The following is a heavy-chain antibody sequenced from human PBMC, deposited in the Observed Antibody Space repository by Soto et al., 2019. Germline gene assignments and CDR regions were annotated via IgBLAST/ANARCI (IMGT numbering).Heavy chain of an antibody. CDR3: ARNQVDGYYYDPHASQY. CDR1: GGTFSSYA. CDR2: IIPIFGTA. J-gene: IGHJ4*02. Sequence: QVQLVQSGAEVKKPGSSVKVSCKASGGTFSSYAISWVRQAPGQGLEWMGGIIPIFGTANYAQKFEGRVTITADESTSTAYMELSSLRSEDTAVYYCARNQVDGYYYDPHASQYWGQGTLVTVSS. V-gene: IGHV1-69*01. D-gene: IGHD3-22*01.